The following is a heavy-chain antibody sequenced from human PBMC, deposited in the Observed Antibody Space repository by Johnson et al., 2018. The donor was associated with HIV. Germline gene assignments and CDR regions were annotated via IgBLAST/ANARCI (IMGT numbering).Heavy chain of an antibody. CDR3: ARPGIAVAAAPDDDAFDI. V-gene: IGHV3-11*04. D-gene: IGHD6-19*01. CDR2: ISSSGSTI. J-gene: IGHJ3*02. Sequence: QVQLMESGGGVVQPGGSLRLSCAASGFTFSDYYMSWIRQAPGKGLEWVSYISSSGSTIYYADSVKGRFTISRDNAKNSLYLQMNSLRAEDTAVYYCARPGIAVAAAPDDDAFDIWGQGTMVTVSS. CDR1: GFTFSDYY.